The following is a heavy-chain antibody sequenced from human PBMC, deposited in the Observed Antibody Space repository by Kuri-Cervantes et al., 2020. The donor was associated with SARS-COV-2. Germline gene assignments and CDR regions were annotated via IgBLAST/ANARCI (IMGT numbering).Heavy chain of an antibody. CDR1: GYTFTSYY. J-gene: IGHJ4*02. CDR2: INTNTGNS. CDR3: ARGKGLLSTLAADY. D-gene: IGHD6-19*01. V-gene: IGHV7-4-1*02. Sequence: ASVKVSCKASGYTFTSYYMHWVRQAPGQGLEWMGWINTNTGNSRYAQGFTGRYVFSLDTSGNTAYLQTSGLKAEDTAIYFCARGKGLLSTLAADYWGQGTLVTVSS.